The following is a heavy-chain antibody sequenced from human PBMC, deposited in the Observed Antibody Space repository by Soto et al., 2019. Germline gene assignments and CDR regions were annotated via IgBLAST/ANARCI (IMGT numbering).Heavy chain of an antibody. CDR3: AREFYCSGGSCYPSFDY. J-gene: IGHJ4*02. V-gene: IGHV1-3*01. Sequence: QVQLVQSGAEVKKPGASVKVSCKASGYTFTSYAMPWVRQAPGQRLEWMGWINAGNGNTKYSQKFQGRVTITRDTSASTAYMELSSLRSEDTAVYYCAREFYCSGGSCYPSFDYWGQGTLVTVSS. D-gene: IGHD2-15*01. CDR1: GYTFTSYA. CDR2: INAGNGNT.